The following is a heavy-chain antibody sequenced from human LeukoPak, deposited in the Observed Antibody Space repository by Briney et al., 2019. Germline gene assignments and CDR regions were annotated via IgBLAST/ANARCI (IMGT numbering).Heavy chain of an antibody. D-gene: IGHD1-26*01. CDR1: GGSFSGYY. CDR2: INHSGST. CDR3: ARRRNVGFDY. J-gene: IGHJ4*02. V-gene: IGHV4-34*01. Sequence: PSETLSLTCAVYGGSFSGYYWSWIRQSPGKGLEWIGEINHSGSTNYNPSLKSRVTISVDTSKNQFSLKLSSVTAADTAVYYCARRRNVGFDYWGQGTLVTVSS.